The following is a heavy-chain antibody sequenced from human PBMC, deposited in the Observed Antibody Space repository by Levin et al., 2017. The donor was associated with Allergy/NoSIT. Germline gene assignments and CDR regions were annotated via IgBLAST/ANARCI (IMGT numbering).Heavy chain of an antibody. CDR3: ARVLRFYYYYYLAV. J-gene: IGHJ6*03. Sequence: GESLKISCAASGFTFSSYGMHWVRQAPGKGLEWVAVIWDDGYKKYYADSVKGRFTISRDNSKNTLYLQMNSLRAEDTAVYYCARVLRFYYYYYLAVWGKGTTVTVSS. CDR2: IWDDGYKK. V-gene: IGHV3-33*01. CDR1: GFTFSSYG. D-gene: IGHD5-12*01.